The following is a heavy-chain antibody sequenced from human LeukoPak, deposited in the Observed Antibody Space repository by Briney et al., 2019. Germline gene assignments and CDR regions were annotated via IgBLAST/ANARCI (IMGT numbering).Heavy chain of an antibody. CDR2: INPNSGGT. CDR3: ARGPIAAAGSYYYYYYMDV. CDR1: GYTFAGYY. J-gene: IGHJ6*03. D-gene: IGHD6-13*01. Sequence: GASVKVSCKASGYTFAGYYLHWVRQAPGQGLEWMGWINPNSGGTNYAQKFQGRVTMTRDTSISTAYMGLSRLRSDDTAVYYCARGPIAAAGSYYYYYYMDVWGKGTTVTVSS. V-gene: IGHV1-2*02.